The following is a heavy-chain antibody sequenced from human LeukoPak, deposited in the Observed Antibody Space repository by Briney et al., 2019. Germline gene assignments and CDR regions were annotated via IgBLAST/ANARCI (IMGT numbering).Heavy chain of an antibody. Sequence: PSETLSLTCAVCGGSFSGYYWSWIRQPPGKGLEWIGEINHSGSTSYNPSLKSRVTISVDTSKNQFSLKLSSVTAADTAVYYCARGVVGDYRGQGTLVTVSS. CDR3: ARGVVGDY. J-gene: IGHJ4*02. D-gene: IGHD3-10*01. CDR2: INHSGST. V-gene: IGHV4-34*01. CDR1: GGSFSGYY.